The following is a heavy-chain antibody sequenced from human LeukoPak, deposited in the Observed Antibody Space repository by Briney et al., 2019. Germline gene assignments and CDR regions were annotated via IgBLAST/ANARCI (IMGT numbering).Heavy chain of an antibody. D-gene: IGHD5-18*01. V-gene: IGHV1-69*04. CDR3: ARGIQLWSYFDY. Sequence: SVKVSCKASGGTFSSYAISWVRQAPGQGLEWMGRIIPILGIANYAQKFQGRVTITADKSTSTAYMELSSLRSEDTAVYYCARGIQLWSYFDYWGQGTLVTVSS. J-gene: IGHJ4*02. CDR1: GGTFSSYA. CDR2: IIPILGIA.